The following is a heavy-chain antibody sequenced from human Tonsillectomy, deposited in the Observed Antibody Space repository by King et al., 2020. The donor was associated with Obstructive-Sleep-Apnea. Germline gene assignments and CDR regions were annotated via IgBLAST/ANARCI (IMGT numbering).Heavy chain of an antibody. Sequence: VQLVESGGGLVQPGGSLRLSCAASGFTFSSYWMSWVRQAPGKGLEWVANIKQNGSGKDYVDSVKGRFTISRDNAKNSLYLQMNSLRAEDTAMYYCARDDIYSGYAHWGQGTLVTVSS. CDR2: IKQNGSGK. D-gene: IGHD5-12*01. CDR1: GFTFSSYW. J-gene: IGHJ4*02. V-gene: IGHV3-7*03. CDR3: ARDDIYSGYAH.